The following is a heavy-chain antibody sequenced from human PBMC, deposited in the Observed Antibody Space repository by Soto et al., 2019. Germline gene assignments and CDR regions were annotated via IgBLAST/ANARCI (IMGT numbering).Heavy chain of an antibody. CDR1: GFAFDNYG. CDR2: ISYEGSNT. CDR3: ARVTPGNNLYYFSGLDV. J-gene: IGHJ6*02. D-gene: IGHD1-1*01. Sequence: QVHLVESGGGVVQPGRSLRLSCVASGFAFDNYGIHWVRQAPGRGLQWVALISYEGSNTYYADSVRGRFTISRDNSKNTIYLQMNSLRPEDTGVYYCARVTPGNNLYYFSGLDVWGQGTSVTVSS. V-gene: IGHV3-30-3*01.